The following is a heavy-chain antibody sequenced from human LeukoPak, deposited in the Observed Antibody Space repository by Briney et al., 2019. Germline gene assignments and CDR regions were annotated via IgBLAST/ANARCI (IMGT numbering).Heavy chain of an antibody. CDR1: GYTFTSYA. CDR2: INTNTGNP. CDR3: ARDYRFLDV. J-gene: IGHJ6*04. V-gene: IGHV7-4-1*02. Sequence: ASVKVSCKAAGYTFTSYAMNLVRQAPGQGLEWRGGINTNTGNPTYAQGFTGRFVCSLDTSVSTAYLQISSLKAEDTAVYYCARDYRFLDVWGKGTTVTVSS. D-gene: IGHD2/OR15-2a*01.